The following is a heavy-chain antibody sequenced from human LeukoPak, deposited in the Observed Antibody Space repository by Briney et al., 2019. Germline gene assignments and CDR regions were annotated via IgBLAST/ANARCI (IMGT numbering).Heavy chain of an antibody. CDR3: ARGAPCDGDCSSWFDP. Sequence: GGSLRLSCAASGFTLSSYVMNWVRQAPGKGLEWVSSISSSSSDIYYADSVKGRSTISRDNAKNSLFLQVNSLRAEDTAVYYCARGAPCDGDCSSWFDPWGQGTPVTVSS. J-gene: IGHJ5*02. D-gene: IGHD2-21*02. V-gene: IGHV3-21*01. CDR1: GFTLSSYV. CDR2: ISSSSSDI.